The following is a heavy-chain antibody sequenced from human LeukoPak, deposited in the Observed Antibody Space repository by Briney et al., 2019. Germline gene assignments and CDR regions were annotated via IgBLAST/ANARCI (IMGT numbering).Heavy chain of an antibody. CDR1: GFTFSSYG. CDR3: ARGDSSGYYWGVSYFDY. J-gene: IGHJ4*02. Sequence: GGSLRLSCAASGFTFSSYGMHWVRQAPGKGLEWVAVIWYDGSNKYYADSVKGRFTISRDNSKNTLYLQMNSLRAEDTAVYYCARGDSSGYYWGVSYFDYWGQGTLVTVSS. V-gene: IGHV3-33*01. D-gene: IGHD3-22*01. CDR2: IWYDGSNK.